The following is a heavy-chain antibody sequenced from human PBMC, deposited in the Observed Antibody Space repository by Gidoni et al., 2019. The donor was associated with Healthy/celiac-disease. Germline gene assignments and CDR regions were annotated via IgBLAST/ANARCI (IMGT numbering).Heavy chain of an antibody. CDR3: AKFRELLPGAFDI. J-gene: IGHJ3*02. D-gene: IGHD1-26*01. V-gene: IGHV3-23*01. CDR2: ISGSGGST. Sequence: EVQLLESGGGLVQPGGSLRLSCAASGSTFSSYAMSWVRQAPGKGLDGVSAISGSGGSTYYADSVKGRFTISRDNSKNTLYLQMNSLRAEDTAVYYCAKFRELLPGAFDIWGQGTMVTVSS. CDR1: GSTFSSYA.